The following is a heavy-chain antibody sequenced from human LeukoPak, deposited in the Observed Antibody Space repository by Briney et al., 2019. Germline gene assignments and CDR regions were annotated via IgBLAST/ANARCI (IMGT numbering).Heavy chain of an antibody. CDR2: INTNTGNP. D-gene: IGHD2-15*01. Sequence: ASVKVSCKASGYTFTSYAMNWVRQAPGQGLEWMGWINTNTGNPTYAQGFTGRFVFSLDTSVSTAYLQISSLKAEDTAVYYCAREINVVVVAATYYYYYGMDVWGQGTTVTVSS. CDR3: AREINVVVVAATYYYYYGMDV. CDR1: GYTFTSYA. J-gene: IGHJ6*02. V-gene: IGHV7-4-1*02.